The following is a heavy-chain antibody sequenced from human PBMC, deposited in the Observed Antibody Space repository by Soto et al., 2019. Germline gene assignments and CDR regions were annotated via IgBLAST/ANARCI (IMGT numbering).Heavy chain of an antibody. J-gene: IGHJ6*01. CDR3: ARVGYSSSSGSSGMDV. V-gene: IGHV1-46*01. D-gene: IGHD6-6*01. CDR1: GYSFTNYY. Sequence: QVQLVQSGAEVKKPGASVKVSCKASGYSFTNYYIHWVRQAPGQGLEWMGIINPSGGSTSYAQKSQGRVTMTRDTSTNTVYMELSSLRSEDTAVYYCARVGYSSSSGSSGMDVW. CDR2: INPSGGST.